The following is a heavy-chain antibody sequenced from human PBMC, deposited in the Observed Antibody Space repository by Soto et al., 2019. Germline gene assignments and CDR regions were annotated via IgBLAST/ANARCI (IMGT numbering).Heavy chain of an antibody. D-gene: IGHD1-26*01. CDR1: GYTFTSYD. V-gene: IGHV1-8*02. CDR2: MNPNSGNT. Sequence: QVQLVQSGAEVKKPGASVKVSCKASGYTFTSYDINWVRQTTGQGLEWMGWMNPNSGNTGYAQKFRGRVTMTRNTAINTAYMELSSLNSEDTAVYYCAIVGARPPDYWGQGTLVTVSS. CDR3: AIVGARPPDY. J-gene: IGHJ4*02.